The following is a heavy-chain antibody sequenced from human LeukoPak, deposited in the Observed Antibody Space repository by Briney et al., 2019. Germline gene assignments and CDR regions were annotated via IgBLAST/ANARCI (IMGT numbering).Heavy chain of an antibody. J-gene: IGHJ4*02. D-gene: IGHD3-3*01. CDR1: GLSFSNAG. Sequence: GGSLRLSCVASGLSFSNAGMSWVRQTPGKGLEWVGRIKSKSDGDSVDYAAPVKGRITISRDDWKNTLFLEMTALKTEDTGVYFCTTALSYYNFNSFDYWGQGTVVTVSS. CDR2: IKSKSDGDSV. V-gene: IGHV3-15*01. CDR3: TTALSYYNFNSFDY.